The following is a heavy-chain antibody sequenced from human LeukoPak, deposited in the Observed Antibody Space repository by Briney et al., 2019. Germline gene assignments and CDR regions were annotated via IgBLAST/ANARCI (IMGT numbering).Heavy chain of an antibody. V-gene: IGHV3-21*01. CDR3: ARREPTGCSGTSCFAGPVGY. CDR2: ISGTGDYI. Sequence: GGSLRLSSAASGFTFSSYSMNWVRQAPGKGLEWVSSISGTGDYIYYADSVKGRFTISRDNGKNSLYLQMNSLRVEDTAVYYCARREPTGCSGTSCFAGPVGYWGQGTLVTVSS. D-gene: IGHD2-2*01. J-gene: IGHJ4*02. CDR1: GFTFSSYS.